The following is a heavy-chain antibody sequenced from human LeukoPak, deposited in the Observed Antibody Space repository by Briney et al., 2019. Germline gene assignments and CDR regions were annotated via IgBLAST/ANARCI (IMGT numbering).Heavy chain of an antibody. CDR2: VYFSGST. CDR3: ARHVPSALRWLVVKSDWYFLL. Sequence: SETLSLTCTVSGGSISSRGYYWGWIRQPPGKGLEWIGSVYFSGSTYDKPSLKSRVTIAVDPSKNQFSQKLTSVAAAETAIYYCARHVPSALRWLVVKSDWYFLLWGRGTLVTVPS. CDR1: GGSISSRGYY. J-gene: IGHJ2*01. V-gene: IGHV4-39*01. D-gene: IGHD2-21*01.